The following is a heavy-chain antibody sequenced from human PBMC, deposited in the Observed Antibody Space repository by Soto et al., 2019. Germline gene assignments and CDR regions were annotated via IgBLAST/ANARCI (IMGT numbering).Heavy chain of an antibody. D-gene: IGHD2-15*01. V-gene: IGHV3-48*02. CDR1: GFTFRGYS. J-gene: IGHJ6*02. CDR2: ISSSSSTI. Sequence: EVQLVESGGGLVQPGGSLRLSCAASGFTFRGYSMNWVRQAPGKGLEWVSYISSSSSTIYYADSVKGRFTISRDNAKNSLYLQMNSMRDEDTAVYYCARDIGCSGGSGYYYGMDVWGQGTTVTVSS. CDR3: ARDIGCSGGSGYYYGMDV.